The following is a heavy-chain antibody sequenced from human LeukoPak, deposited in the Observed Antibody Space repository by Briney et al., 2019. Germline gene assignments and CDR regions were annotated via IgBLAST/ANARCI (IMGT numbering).Heavy chain of an antibody. CDR3: ATDAGGSYGNYRNHFDY. D-gene: IGHD4-17*01. V-gene: IGHV3-33*01. Sequence: PGGSLRLSCAASGLILSTYGVHWVRQAPGKGLEWVSVIWYDGTHIYYGDSVRGRFTISRDNSRNTVYLQMDSVRDEDTAVYYRATDAGGSYGNYRNHFDYWGRGTLATVSS. CDR2: IWYDGTHI. CDR1: GLILSTYG. J-gene: IGHJ4*02.